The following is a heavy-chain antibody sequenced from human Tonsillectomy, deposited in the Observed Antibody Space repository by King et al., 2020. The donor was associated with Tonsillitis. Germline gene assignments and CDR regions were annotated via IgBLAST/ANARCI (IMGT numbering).Heavy chain of an antibody. Sequence: VQLVESGAEVKKPGSSVKVSCKASGGTFSSYAISWVRQAPGQGLEWVGGIIPSFGAANYAQKFQGRVTITADESTSTAYMELSSLRSEDTAVYYCAREPRCSGGSCYWDYYYYMDVWGKGTTVTVSS. CDR1: GGTFSSYA. V-gene: IGHV1-69*01. J-gene: IGHJ6*03. D-gene: IGHD2-15*01. CDR3: AREPRCSGGSCYWDYYYYMDV. CDR2: IIPSFGAA.